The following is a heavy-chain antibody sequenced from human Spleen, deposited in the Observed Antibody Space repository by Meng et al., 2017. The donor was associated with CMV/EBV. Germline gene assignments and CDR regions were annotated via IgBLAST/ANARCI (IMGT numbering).Heavy chain of an antibody. Sequence: GESLKISCAGSGFTFSSYAMHWVRQAPGKGLEWVAVISDGGNNKYYADSVKGRFTISRDNSRNTLYLQINSLRGDDTAVYYCAREGDVLRFLEWPMGAMDVWGQGTAVTVSS. J-gene: IGHJ6*02. V-gene: IGHV3-30*04. D-gene: IGHD3-3*01. CDR3: AREGDVLRFLEWPMGAMDV. CDR2: ISDGGNNK. CDR1: GFTFSSYA.